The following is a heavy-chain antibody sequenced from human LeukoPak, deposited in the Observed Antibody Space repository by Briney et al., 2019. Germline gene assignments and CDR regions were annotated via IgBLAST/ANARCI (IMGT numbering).Heavy chain of an antibody. CDR1: GFTFTRYW. CDR3: ARGDYYDSGTSFIDAFDI. Sequence: GGSLRLSCAAYGFTFTRYWMSWARQAPGKGLEWVANIRQDGSEKYYVDSVKGRFTISRDNAKNSLYLQMNSLRAEDTAVYYCARGDYYDSGTSFIDAFDIWGQGTMVTVSS. J-gene: IGHJ3*02. D-gene: IGHD3-10*01. V-gene: IGHV3-7*04. CDR2: IRQDGSEK.